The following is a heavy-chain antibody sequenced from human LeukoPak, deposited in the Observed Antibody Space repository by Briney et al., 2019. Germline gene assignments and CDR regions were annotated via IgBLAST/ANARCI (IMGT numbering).Heavy chain of an antibody. CDR2: ISYDGSNK. V-gene: IGHV3-30-3*01. J-gene: IGHJ4*02. CDR3: AREWEQYYFDY. Sequence: GGSLRLSCAASGFTFSSYAMHWVPQAPGKGLEWVAVISYDGSNKYYADSVKGRFTISRDNSKSTLYLQMNSLRAEDTAVYYCAREWEQYYFDYWGQGTLVTVSS. D-gene: IGHD1-26*01. CDR1: GFTFSSYA.